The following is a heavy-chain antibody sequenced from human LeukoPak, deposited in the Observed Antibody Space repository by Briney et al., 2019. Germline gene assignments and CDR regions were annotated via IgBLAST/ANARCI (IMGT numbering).Heavy chain of an antibody. CDR3: AKGGRDAFDVDY. D-gene: IGHD3-3*02. CDR1: GFNFDIYA. J-gene: IGHJ4*02. Sequence: GGSERLSCAASGFNFDIYAMTWVRQAPGKGLEWVSGIRGRGANTYYADSVKGRFTISRDNSKNMLYLQMNSLRAEDTAVYYCAKGGRDAFDVDYWGQGSLVTVSP. CDR2: IRGRGANT. V-gene: IGHV3-23*01.